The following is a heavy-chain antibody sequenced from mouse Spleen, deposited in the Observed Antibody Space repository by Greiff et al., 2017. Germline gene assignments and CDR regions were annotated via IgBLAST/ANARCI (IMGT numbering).Heavy chain of an antibody. D-gene: IGHD2-3*01. Sequence: EVQLVESGGGLVKPGGSLKLSCAASGFTFSSYAMSWVRQTPEKRLEWVATISSGGSYTYYPDSVKGRFTISRDNAKNTLYLQMSSLRSEDTAMYYCARRVYDGYYFDYWGQGTTLTVSS. CDR3: ARRVYDGYYFDY. CDR2: ISSGGSYT. CDR1: GFTFSSYA. J-gene: IGHJ2*01. V-gene: IGHV5-9-3*01.